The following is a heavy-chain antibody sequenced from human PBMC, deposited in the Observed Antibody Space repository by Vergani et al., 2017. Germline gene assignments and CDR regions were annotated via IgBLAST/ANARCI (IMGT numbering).Heavy chain of an antibody. D-gene: IGHD2/OR15-2a*01. CDR3: GSDAFKGKQDGFDI. CDR1: GFTFTNYD. V-gene: IGHV3-30*19. Sequence: QVQLVESGGDVVQPGRSLRVSCAASGFTFTNYDMHWVRQAPGKGLEWVAVISIDGSRTHYGDSVKGRVTITRDNSKNTLYLQMTSLRGDDTAIYYCGSDAFKGKQDGFDIWGQGTMVTVSS. CDR2: ISIDGSRT. J-gene: IGHJ3*02.